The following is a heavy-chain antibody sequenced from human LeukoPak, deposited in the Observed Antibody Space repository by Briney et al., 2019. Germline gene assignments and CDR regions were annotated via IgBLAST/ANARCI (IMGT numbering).Heavy chain of an antibody. Sequence: PSETLSLTCTVSGYSISSGYYWGWIRQPPGKGLEWIGSIYHSGSTYYNPSLKSRVTISVDTSKNQFSLKLSSVTAADTAVYYCARDPPAAGRAQDYWGQGTLVTVSS. J-gene: IGHJ4*02. D-gene: IGHD6-13*01. V-gene: IGHV4-38-2*02. CDR2: IYHSGST. CDR3: ARDPPAAGRAQDY. CDR1: GYSISSGYY.